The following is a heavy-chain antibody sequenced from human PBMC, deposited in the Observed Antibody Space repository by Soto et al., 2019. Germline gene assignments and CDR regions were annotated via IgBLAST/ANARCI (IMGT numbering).Heavy chain of an antibody. Sequence: QITLKESGPTLVKPTQTLTLTCTFSGFSVSTGGVGVAWIRQPPGKALEWLALIYWDDDKRYSPFLQSRVTITKDTSKNQVVLTMTNMHPVDTATYYCAHKGGRGAGMDVWGQGTTVTVSS. CDR3: AHKGGRGAGMDV. J-gene: IGHJ6*02. V-gene: IGHV2-5*02. D-gene: IGHD2-15*01. CDR1: GFSVSTGGVG. CDR2: IYWDDDK.